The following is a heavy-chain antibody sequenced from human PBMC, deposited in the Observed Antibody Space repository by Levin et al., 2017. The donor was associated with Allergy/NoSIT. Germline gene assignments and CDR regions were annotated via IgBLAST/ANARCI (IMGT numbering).Heavy chain of an antibody. CDR2: IYPGDSDT. Sequence: GESLKISCKGSGYSFTSYWIGWVRQMPGKGLEWMGIIYPGDSDTRYSPSFQGQVTISADKSISTAYLQWSSLKASDTAMYYCARLSRDIVVTNLRTSITGTTMLLDYWGQGTLVTVSS. J-gene: IGHJ4*02. CDR3: ARLSRDIVVTNLRTSITGTTMLLDY. D-gene: IGHD1-7*01. V-gene: IGHV5-51*01. CDR1: GYSFTSYW.